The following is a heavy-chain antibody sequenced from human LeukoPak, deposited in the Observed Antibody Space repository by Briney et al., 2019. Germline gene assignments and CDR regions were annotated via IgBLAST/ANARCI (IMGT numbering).Heavy chain of an antibody. CDR1: GYTFTSYD. V-gene: IGHV1-8*01. CDR2: MNPNSGNT. D-gene: IGHD6-13*01. Sequence: ASVKVSCKASGYTFTSYDINWVRQATGQGLEWMGWMNPNSGNTGYAQKFQGRVTMTRNTSISTAYMELSSLRSEDTAVYYCATYSSSLHYYFDYWGQGTLVTVSS. CDR3: ATYSSSLHYYFDY. J-gene: IGHJ4*02.